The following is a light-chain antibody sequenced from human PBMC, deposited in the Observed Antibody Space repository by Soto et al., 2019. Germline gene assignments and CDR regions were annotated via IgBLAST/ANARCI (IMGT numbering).Light chain of an antibody. CDR2: GAS. J-gene: IGKJ1*01. CDR3: QQYGSSPWT. Sequence: EIVMTQSPATLSVSPGETVTLSCRASQSVSSSYLGWYQQKPGQAPRLLIYGASSRATGIPGRFSGSGSGTDFTLTISRLEPEDFAVYYCQQYGSSPWTFGQGTKVDIK. CDR1: QSVSSSY. V-gene: IGKV3-20*01.